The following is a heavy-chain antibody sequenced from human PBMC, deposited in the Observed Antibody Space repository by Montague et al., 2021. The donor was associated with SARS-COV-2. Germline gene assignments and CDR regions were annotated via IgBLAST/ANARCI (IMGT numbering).Heavy chain of an antibody. CDR3: ARRKSNAGSSNYCFDY. D-gene: IGHD3-10*01. V-gene: IGHV4-34*01. J-gene: IGHJ4*02. CDR1: GGSFSGYY. Sequence: SETLSLTCAVYGGSFSGYYWSWIRQPPGKGLEWIGEINHSGSTNYNPSLKSRATISVDTSKNQFSLKVSSVTATDTAVYYCARRKSNAGSSNYCFDYWGQGTLVTVSS. CDR2: INHSGST.